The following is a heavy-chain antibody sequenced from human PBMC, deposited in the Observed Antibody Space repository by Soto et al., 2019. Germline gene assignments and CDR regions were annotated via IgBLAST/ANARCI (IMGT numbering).Heavy chain of an antibody. V-gene: IGHV2-70*01. D-gene: IGHD4-17*01. CDR1: GFSLSTSGMC. Sequence: SGPTLVNPTQTLTLTCTFSGFSLSTSGMCVSWIRQPPGKALEWLALIDWDDDKYYNTSLKTRLTISEDTSKNQVVLTMTNMDPVDTATYYCARTTTPIQAHDYWGQGTLVTAPQ. J-gene: IGHJ4*02. CDR2: IDWDDDK. CDR3: ARTTTPIQAHDY.